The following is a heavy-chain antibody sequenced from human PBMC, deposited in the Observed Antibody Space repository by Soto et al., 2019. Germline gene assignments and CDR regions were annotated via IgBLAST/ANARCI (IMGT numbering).Heavy chain of an antibody. CDR2: ISAYNGNT. D-gene: IGHD2-15*01. CDR1: GYTFTSYG. V-gene: IGHV1-18*01. J-gene: IGHJ4*02. Sequence: ASVKVSCKASGYTFTSYGISWVRQAPGQGLECMGWISAYNGNTNYAQKLQGRVTMTTDTSTSTAYMELRSLRSDDTAVYYCARDGHCSGGSCYSTSTDFDYWGQGTLVTVSS. CDR3: ARDGHCSGGSCYSTSTDFDY.